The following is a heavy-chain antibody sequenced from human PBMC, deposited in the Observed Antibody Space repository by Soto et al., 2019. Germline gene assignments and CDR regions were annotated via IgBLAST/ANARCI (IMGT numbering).Heavy chain of an antibody. CDR3: ATTGNYGSGTSFRVDY. V-gene: IGHV1-2*02. J-gene: IGHJ4*02. D-gene: IGHD3-10*01. Sequence: ASVKVSCKASGYTFPGDYVHWVRQAPGQGLEWMGWINPNSDGTIYAQKFQGRVTMTRDTSISTAYMELSSLRLDDTAMYYCATTGNYGSGTSFRVDYWGQGNLVTVSS. CDR1: GYTFPGDY. CDR2: INPNSDGT.